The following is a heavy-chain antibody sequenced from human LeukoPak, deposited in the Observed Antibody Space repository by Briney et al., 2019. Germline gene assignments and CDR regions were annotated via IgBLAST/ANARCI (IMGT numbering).Heavy chain of an antibody. CDR3: ARASGSFDC. CDR1: GFTFSDYG. J-gene: IGHJ4*02. D-gene: IGHD3-10*01. V-gene: IGHV3-33*01. Sequence: GGLLRRSCAATGFTFSDYGIPWVRQAPGKGLEWVAVIWSDGSHKYYADSVQGRFTISRENTKNTLYLQMNSLRVEDTAVYYCARASGSFDCWGQGTLVTVSS. CDR2: IWSDGSHK.